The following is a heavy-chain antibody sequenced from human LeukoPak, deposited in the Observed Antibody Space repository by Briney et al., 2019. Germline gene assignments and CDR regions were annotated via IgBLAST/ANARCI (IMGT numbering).Heavy chain of an antibody. J-gene: IGHJ5*02. CDR3: ARGGGGFYSYGSNWFDP. Sequence: SETLSLTCAVYGGSFSGYYWSWIRQPPGKGLEWIGEINHSGSTNYNPSLKSRVTISVDTSKNQFSLKLSSVTAADTAVYYCARGGGGFYSYGSNWFDPWGQGTLVTVSP. CDR1: GGSFSGYY. V-gene: IGHV4-34*01. CDR2: INHSGST. D-gene: IGHD5-18*01.